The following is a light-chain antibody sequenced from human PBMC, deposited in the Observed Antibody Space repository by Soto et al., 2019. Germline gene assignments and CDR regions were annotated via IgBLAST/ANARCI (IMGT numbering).Light chain of an antibody. CDR3: CSYARSSTWV. Sequence: QSALTQPASVSGSPGQSITISCTGTSSDVGNYDFVSWYQQHPGKAPKLMIYEVNKWPSGVSNRFSGSKSGNTASLTISGLQAEDEGDYYCCSYARSSTWVFGGGTKLTVL. J-gene: IGLJ3*02. CDR2: EVN. V-gene: IGLV2-23*02. CDR1: SSDVGNYDF.